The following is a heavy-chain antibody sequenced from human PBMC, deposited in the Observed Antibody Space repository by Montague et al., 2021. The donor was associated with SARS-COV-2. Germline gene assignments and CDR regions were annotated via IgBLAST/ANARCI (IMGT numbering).Heavy chain of an antibody. CDR1: GGSISSSNYY. CDR2: LYYSGST. D-gene: IGHD6-13*01. V-gene: IGHV4-39*02. J-gene: IGHJ4*02. Sequence: SETLSLTCTVSGGSISSSNYYWGWIRQPPGKGLEYIGSLYYSGSTYYNPSLRSRVTISVETSKNQLSLRLNAVTAADTAVYYCATEGAAAGFDFWGQGILVTVSS. CDR3: ATEGAAAGFDF.